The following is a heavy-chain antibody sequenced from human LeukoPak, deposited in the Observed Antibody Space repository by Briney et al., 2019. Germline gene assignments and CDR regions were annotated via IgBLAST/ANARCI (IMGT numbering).Heavy chain of an antibody. CDR3: AREGRAGTYFDY. V-gene: IGHV3-30*04. D-gene: IGHD6-19*01. CDR1: GFTFSSYA. CDR2: ISYDGSNK. J-gene: IGHJ4*02. Sequence: PGGSLTLSCAASGFTFSSYAMHWLRQAPGKGLEWVAVISYDGSNKYYADSVKGRFTISRDNSKNTLYLQMNSLRAEDTAVYYCAREGRAGTYFDYWGQGTLVTVSS.